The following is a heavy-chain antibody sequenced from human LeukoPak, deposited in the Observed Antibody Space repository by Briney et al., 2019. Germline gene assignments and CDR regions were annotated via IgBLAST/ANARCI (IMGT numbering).Heavy chain of an antibody. CDR2: ISGSGGST. D-gene: IGHD5-18*01. CDR1: GFTFSSYA. Sequence: GGSLRLSCAASGFTFSSYAMSWVRQAPGKGLEWVSAISGSGGSTYYADSVKGRFTISRDNSQNTLYLQMNSLRHEDTAVYYCARGPWLVSDITSFDYWGQGTLVTVSS. V-gene: IGHV3-23*01. CDR3: ARGPWLVSDITSFDY. J-gene: IGHJ4*02.